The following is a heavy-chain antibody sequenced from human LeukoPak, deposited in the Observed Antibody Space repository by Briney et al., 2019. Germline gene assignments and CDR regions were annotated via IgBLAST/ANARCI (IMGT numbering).Heavy chain of an antibody. Sequence: SETLSLTCTVSGASISTDYWIWIRQSAGKGLEWIGRIYASGSTNYNPSLESRPTMSIDTSKNQFSLKLNSVTAADTAIYYCARDPGTCSGGSCYYYFDYWSQGTLVTVSS. J-gene: IGHJ4*02. CDR3: ARDPGTCSGGSCYYYFDY. CDR1: GASISTDY. CDR2: IYASGST. D-gene: IGHD2-15*01. V-gene: IGHV4-4*07.